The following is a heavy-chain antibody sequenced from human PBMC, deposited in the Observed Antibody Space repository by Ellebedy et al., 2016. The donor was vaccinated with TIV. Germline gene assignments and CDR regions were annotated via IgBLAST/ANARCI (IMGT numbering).Heavy chain of an antibody. CDR3: ARGGYGDYYFDY. CDR2: ITWDGVNT. CDR1: GFTFDDFS. V-gene: IGHV3-43*01. D-gene: IGHD4-17*01. J-gene: IGHJ4*02. Sequence: GGSLRLXXAASGFTFDDFSMHWVRQAPGKGLDWVSLITWDGVNTFYADSVKDRFTISRDNSKNSLYLQMNSLRNEDTALYYCARGGYGDYYFDYWGQGTLVTVSS.